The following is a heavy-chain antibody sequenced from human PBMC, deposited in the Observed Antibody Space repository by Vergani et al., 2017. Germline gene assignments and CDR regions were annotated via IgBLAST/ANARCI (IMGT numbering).Heavy chain of an antibody. CDR1: GYTFTSYV. D-gene: IGHD4-11*01. Sequence: QVPLVQSGAEVKKPGASVKLSCKASGYTFTSYVISWVRQAPGQGLEWMGWISAYNGNTNYAQKLQGRVTMTTDTSTITAYMELRSLRADDTAVYYCARDMTTVLQGTGAFDIWGQGTMVTVSS. CDR3: ARDMTTVLQGTGAFDI. J-gene: IGHJ3*02. V-gene: IGHV1-18*01. CDR2: ISAYNGNT.